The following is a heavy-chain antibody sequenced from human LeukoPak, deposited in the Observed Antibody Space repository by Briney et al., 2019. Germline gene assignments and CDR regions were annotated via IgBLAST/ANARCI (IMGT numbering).Heavy chain of an antibody. D-gene: IGHD6-13*01. J-gene: IGHJ6*02. CDR1: GGSIKSHY. V-gene: IGHV4-59*11. Sequence: PSETLSPTCTVSGGSIKSHYWSWIRQTPGKGLEWIGCIYESGSTYHNPSLKSGVTISVDMSKNQFSLKVSSVTAADTAVYYCARGGSSWSYAMDVWGQGTTVTVSS. CDR2: IYESGST. CDR3: ARGGSSWSYAMDV.